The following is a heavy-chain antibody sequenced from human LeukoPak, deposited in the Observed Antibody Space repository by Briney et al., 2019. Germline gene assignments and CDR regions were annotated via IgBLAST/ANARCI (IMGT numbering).Heavy chain of an antibody. CDR1: GFTVSSNF. CDR3: ARGIWEFQYYFDY. D-gene: IGHD3-10*01. CDR2: IYSGDYT. V-gene: IGHV3-53*01. J-gene: IGHJ4*02. Sequence: GGSLRLSCAASGFTVSSNFLSWVRQAPGKGLEWVSIIYSGDYTYYADSVKGRFTISRDNSKNTVYPQMNSLRAEDTAVYYCARGIWEFQYYFDYWGQGTLVTVSS.